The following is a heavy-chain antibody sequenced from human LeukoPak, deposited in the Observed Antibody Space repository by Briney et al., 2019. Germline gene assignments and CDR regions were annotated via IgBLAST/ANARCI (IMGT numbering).Heavy chain of an antibody. Sequence: GGTLRLSCAASGFSVSSSVMSWVRQAPGKGLEWVSAISGSGGSTYYADSVKGRFTISRDNSKNTLYVQMNSLRAEDTAVYYCAKEQFGGVRFFDYWGQGTLVTVSS. V-gene: IGHV3-23*01. CDR3: AKEQFGGVRFFDY. CDR1: GFSVSSSV. J-gene: IGHJ4*02. CDR2: ISGSGGST. D-gene: IGHD3-10*01.